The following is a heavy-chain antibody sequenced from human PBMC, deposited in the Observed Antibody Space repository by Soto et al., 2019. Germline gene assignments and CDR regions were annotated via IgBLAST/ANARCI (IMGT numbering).Heavy chain of an antibody. CDR2: IIPVLGVT. D-gene: IGHD2-21*02. CDR3: ARRRYCGADCYSKYYYGMDV. V-gene: IGHV1-69*02. J-gene: IGHJ6*02. CDR1: GSTFSSYT. Sequence: QVQLVQSGAEVKKPGSSVKVSCRASGSTFSSYTVSWVRQAPGQGLEWMGRIIPVLGVTNYAQKFKSRVTITADKSKTTAYMELSSLRSGDTAIYYCARRRYCGADCYSKYYYGMDVWGQGTTVTVSS.